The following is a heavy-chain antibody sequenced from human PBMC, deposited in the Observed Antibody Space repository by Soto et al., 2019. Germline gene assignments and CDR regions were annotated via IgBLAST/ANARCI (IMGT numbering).Heavy chain of an antibody. J-gene: IGHJ3*02. Sequence: GASVKVSCKASGGTFSSYAISWVRQAPGQGLEWMGGIIPIFSTPNYAQKFQGGVTITADESTSTAYMELSSLRSEDTAVYYCARDNRQRDYYDRSLDAFDIWGQGTMVTVSS. CDR3: ARDNRQRDYYDRSLDAFDI. CDR2: IIPIFSTP. V-gene: IGHV1-69*13. CDR1: GGTFSSYA. D-gene: IGHD3-10*02.